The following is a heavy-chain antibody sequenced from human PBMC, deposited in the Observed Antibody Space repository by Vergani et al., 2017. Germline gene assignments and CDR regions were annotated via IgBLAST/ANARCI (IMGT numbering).Heavy chain of an antibody. J-gene: IGHJ5*02. CDR1: GGSISSSSYY. CDR2: IYYSGST. CDR3: ARHSVVPAAMWGSRYTWFDP. V-gene: IGHV4-39*01. Sequence: QLQLQESGPGLVKPSETLSLTCTVSGGSISSSSYYWGWIRQPPGKGLEWIGSIYYSGSTYYNPSLKSRVTISVDTSKNQFSLKLSSVTAADTAVDYCARHSVVPAAMWGSRYTWFDPWGQGTLVTVSS. D-gene: IGHD2-2*01.